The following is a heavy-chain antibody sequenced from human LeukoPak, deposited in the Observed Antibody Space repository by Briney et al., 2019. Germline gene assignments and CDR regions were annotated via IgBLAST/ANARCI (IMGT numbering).Heavy chain of an antibody. J-gene: IGHJ4*02. V-gene: IGHV3-7*03. CDR3: VRGPHIAAASY. CDR1: GFSFNNYR. Sequence: GGSLRLSCVASGFSFNNYRMTWVRQAPGKGLEWVANIKQDGSEKQYVDSVKGRFAISRDNAKKSLYLQINTLRAEDTAVYYCVRGPHIAAASYWGQGTLVTVSS. D-gene: IGHD6-25*01. CDR2: IKQDGSEK.